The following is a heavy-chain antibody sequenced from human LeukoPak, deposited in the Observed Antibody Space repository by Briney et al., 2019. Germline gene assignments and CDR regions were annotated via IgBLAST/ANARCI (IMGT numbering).Heavy chain of an antibody. CDR1: GGSISSYY. D-gene: IGHD6-13*01. CDR2: IYYSGST. Sequence: PSETLSLTCTVSGGSISSYYWSWIRQPPGKGLEWIGYIYYSGSTNYNPSLKSRVTISVDTSKSQFSLKLSSVTAADTAVYYCARAPPAIAAAGTGTLGFDPWGQGTLVTVSS. CDR3: ARAPPAIAAAGTGTLGFDP. V-gene: IGHV4-59*01. J-gene: IGHJ5*02.